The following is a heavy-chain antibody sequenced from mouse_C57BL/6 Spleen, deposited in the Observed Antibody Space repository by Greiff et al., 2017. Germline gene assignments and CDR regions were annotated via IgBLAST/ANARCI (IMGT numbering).Heavy chain of an antibody. CDR2: INPSNGGT. CDR1: GYTFTSYW. CDR3: ARGGGNYGGSWFAY. Sequence: QVQLKASGTELVKPGASVKLSCKASGYTFTSYWMHWVKQRPGQGLEWIGNINPSNGGTNYNEKLKRKATLPVHNSSSTAYMPLSSLTSDESAVDYCARGGGNYGGSWFAYWGQGTLVTVAA. V-gene: IGHV1-53*01. J-gene: IGHJ3*01. D-gene: IGHD2-1*01.